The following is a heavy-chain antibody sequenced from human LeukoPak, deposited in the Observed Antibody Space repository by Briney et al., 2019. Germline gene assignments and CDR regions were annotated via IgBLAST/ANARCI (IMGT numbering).Heavy chain of an antibody. CDR2: INWNSGSK. J-gene: IGHJ4*02. Sequence: GGSLRLSCAASGFTFDDYAMHWVRQAPGKGLEWVSGINWNSGSKGYADSVKGRFTISRDNAKNSLYLQMNSLRAEDTAVYYCVADLGDYADFWGQGTLVTVSS. V-gene: IGHV3-9*01. CDR1: GFTFDDYA. CDR3: VADLGDYADF.